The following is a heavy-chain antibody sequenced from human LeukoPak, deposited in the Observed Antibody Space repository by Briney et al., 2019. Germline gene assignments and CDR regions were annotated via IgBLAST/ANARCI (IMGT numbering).Heavy chain of an antibody. D-gene: IGHD6-19*01. V-gene: IGHV3-30-3*01. CDR1: GFTLSNHA. CDR3: ARDRKTKLAVAGSIGY. CDR2: ISYDGDNK. J-gene: IGHJ4*02. Sequence: GGSLRLSCAVSGFTLSNHAMHWVRQAPGKGLEWVAVISYDGDNKRYADSVKGRFIISRDSSQNMLYLQMNSLRAEDTAVYYCARDRKTKLAVAGSIGYWGQGTLVTVSS.